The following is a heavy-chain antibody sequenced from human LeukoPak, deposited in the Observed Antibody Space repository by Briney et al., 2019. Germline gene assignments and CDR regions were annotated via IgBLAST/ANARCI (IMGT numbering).Heavy chain of an antibody. V-gene: IGHV1-2*02. J-gene: IGHJ6*02. CDR3: ARDHCTSSGCYEYYYYGLDV. CDR2: INPDSGGT. Sequence: ASVKVSCKASGYTFTDYYMHWVQQAPGQGLEWMGWINPDSGGTEYAQKFQGRVTMTRDTSISTAYMELSRLRSDDTAVYYCARDHCTSSGCYEYYYYGLDVWGQGTTVTVSS. D-gene: IGHD2-2*01. CDR1: GYTFTDYY.